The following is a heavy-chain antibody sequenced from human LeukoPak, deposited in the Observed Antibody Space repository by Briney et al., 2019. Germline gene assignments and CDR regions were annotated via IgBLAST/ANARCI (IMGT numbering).Heavy chain of an antibody. CDR3: ARVVWFGESKEEPLDI. J-gene: IGHJ3*02. CDR1: GFTFSSYS. D-gene: IGHD3-10*01. V-gene: IGHV3-21*01. Sequence: SGGSLRLSCAASGFTFSSYSMNWVRQAPGKGLEWVSSISSSSSYIYYADSVKGRFTISRDNAKNSLYLQMNSLRAEDTAVYYCARVVWFGESKEEPLDIWGQGTMVTVSS. CDR2: ISSSSSYI.